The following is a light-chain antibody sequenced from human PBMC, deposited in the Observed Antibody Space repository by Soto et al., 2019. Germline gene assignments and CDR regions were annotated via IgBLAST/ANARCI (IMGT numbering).Light chain of an antibody. Sequence: EIVLTQSPGTLSLSPEERTTLSCRASQSVSRSYLAWYKQKPGQAPRLLIYGAYSRATGIPDRFSGSGSGTDFTLTISRLEPEDFAVYYCQQYGSSPALTFGGGTKVEIK. CDR2: GAY. V-gene: IGKV3-20*01. J-gene: IGKJ4*01. CDR3: QQYGSSPALT. CDR1: QSVSRSY.